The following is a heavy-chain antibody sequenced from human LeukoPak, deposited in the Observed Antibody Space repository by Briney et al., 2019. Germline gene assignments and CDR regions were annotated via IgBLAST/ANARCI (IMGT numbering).Heavy chain of an antibody. J-gene: IGHJ4*02. V-gene: IGHV3-11*01. Sequence: GGSLRLSCAASGFTFSDYYVSWIRQAPGKGLEWVSYISSSGSTIYYADSVKGRFTISRDNAKNSLNLQMNSLRAEDTAVYYCARDLFAGELHPFDYWGQGTLVTVSS. CDR1: GFTFSDYY. CDR2: ISSSGSTI. CDR3: ARDLFAGELHPFDY. D-gene: IGHD1-26*01.